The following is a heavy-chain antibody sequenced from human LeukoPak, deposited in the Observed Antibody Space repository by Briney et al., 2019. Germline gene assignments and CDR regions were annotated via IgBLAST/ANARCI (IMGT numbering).Heavy chain of an antibody. CDR2: IYYSGST. Sequence: SETLSLTCTVSGGSISSSNYYWGWIRQPPGKGLEWIGSIYYSGSTYYNPSLKSRVTISVDTSKNQFSLKLSSVTAADTAVYYCARDSSGWEWWFDPWGQGTLVTVSS. CDR3: ARDSSGWEWWFDP. D-gene: IGHD6-19*01. J-gene: IGHJ5*02. V-gene: IGHV4-39*07. CDR1: GGSISSSNYY.